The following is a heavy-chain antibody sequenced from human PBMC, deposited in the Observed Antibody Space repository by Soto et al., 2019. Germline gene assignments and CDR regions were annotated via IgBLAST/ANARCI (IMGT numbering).Heavy chain of an antibody. V-gene: IGHV3-23*01. D-gene: IGHD5-18*01. J-gene: IGHJ6*02. Sequence: VQLLESGGGLVQPGGSLRLSCAASGFRFSNYDMSWVRQAPGKGLEWVSAISDSGGSTYYADSVKGRFTISRDNSKNTLYLQMNSLRVEDTAVYYCANRDTSMVTRYYYGRDVWGQGTTVTVSS. CDR3: ANRDTSMVTRYYYGRDV. CDR1: GFRFSNYD. CDR2: ISDSGGST.